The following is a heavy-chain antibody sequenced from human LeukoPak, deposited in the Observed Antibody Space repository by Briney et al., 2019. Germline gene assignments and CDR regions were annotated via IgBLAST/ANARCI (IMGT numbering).Heavy chain of an antibody. CDR3: ARNWNDGRFDY. CDR1: GGSISSSTW. J-gene: IGHJ4*02. V-gene: IGHV4-4*02. Sequence: SETLSLTCAVSGGSISSSTWWSWVRQPPGKGLEWIGEIYHSGSNNYNPSLKSRVTISVDKSKNQFSLRLSSVTAADTAVYYCARNWNDGRFDYWGQGTLITVSS. CDR2: IYHSGSN. D-gene: IGHD1-1*01.